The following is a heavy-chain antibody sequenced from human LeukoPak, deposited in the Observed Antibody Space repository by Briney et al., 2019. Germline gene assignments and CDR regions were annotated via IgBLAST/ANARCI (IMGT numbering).Heavy chain of an antibody. D-gene: IGHD1-26*01. CDR1: GFTFSSYG. J-gene: IGHJ4*02. V-gene: IGHV3-23*01. Sequence: GGSLRLSCAASGFTFSSYGMSWVRQAPGKGLEWVSAISGSGGSTYYADSVKGRFTISRDNAKNSLYLQMNSLRAEDTAVYYCARDRAGAWELLSFFDYWGQGTLVTVSS. CDR2: ISGSGGST. CDR3: ARDRAGAWELLSFFDY.